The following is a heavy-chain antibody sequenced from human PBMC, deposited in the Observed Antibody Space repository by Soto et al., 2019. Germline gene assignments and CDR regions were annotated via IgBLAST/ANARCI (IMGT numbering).Heavy chain of an antibody. CDR2: VSRAGTYT. D-gene: IGHD3-16*01. J-gene: IGHJ5*02. CDR3: VKYTVTEDLGES. CDR1: GFTFSSYT. V-gene: IGHV3-23*01. Sequence: EVQLLESGGDVVRPGGSLRLSCAASGFTFSSYTMGWVRQAPGKELEWVAGVSRAGTYTFYADSVRGRFSISRDNSRDTVDLYMNALRGDDTAVYFCVKYTVTEDLGESWGQGTLVSVSS.